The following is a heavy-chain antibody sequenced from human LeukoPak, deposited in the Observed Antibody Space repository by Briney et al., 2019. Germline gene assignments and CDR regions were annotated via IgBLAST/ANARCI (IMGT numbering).Heavy chain of an antibody. CDR3: AKGRYSGSYTGGFDY. CDR1: GFTFGDYA. J-gene: IGHJ4*02. V-gene: IGHV3-9*01. Sequence: GGSLRLSCAASGFTFGDYAMHWVRQAPGKGLEWVSGISWNSGSIGYADSVKGRFTISRDNAKNSLYLQMNSLRPEDTALYYCAKGRYSGSYTGGFDYWGQGTLVTVSS. D-gene: IGHD1-26*01. CDR2: ISWNSGSI.